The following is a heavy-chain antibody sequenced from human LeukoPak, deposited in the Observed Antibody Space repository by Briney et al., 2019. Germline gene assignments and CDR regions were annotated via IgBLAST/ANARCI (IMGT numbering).Heavy chain of an antibody. V-gene: IGHV3-30-3*01. CDR2: ISYDGSNK. Sequence: PGGSLRLSCAASGFTFSGYAMHWVRQAPGKGLEWVAVISYDGSNKYYADSVKGRFTISRDNSKNTLYLQMNSLRAEDTAVYYCARAWESDWYFDLWGRGTLVTVSS. CDR3: ARAWESDWYFDL. D-gene: IGHD1-26*01. J-gene: IGHJ2*01. CDR1: GFTFSGYA.